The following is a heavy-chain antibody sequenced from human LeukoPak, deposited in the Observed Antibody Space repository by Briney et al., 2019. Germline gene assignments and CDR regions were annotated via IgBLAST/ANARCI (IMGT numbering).Heavy chain of an antibody. V-gene: IGHV4-39*01. CDR3: ARHYYYGSGSYCWFDP. Sequence: SETLSLTCTVSGGSISSSSYYWGWIRQPPGKGLEWIGSIYYSGSTYYNPSLKSRVTISVATSKNQFSLKLSSVTAAHTAVYYCARHYYYGSGSYCWFDPWGQGTLVTVSS. D-gene: IGHD3-10*01. CDR1: GGSISSSSYY. CDR2: IYYSGST. J-gene: IGHJ5*02.